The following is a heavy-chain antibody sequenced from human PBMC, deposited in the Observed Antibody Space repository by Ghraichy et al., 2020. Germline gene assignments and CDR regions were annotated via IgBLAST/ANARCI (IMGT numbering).Heavy chain of an antibody. CDR3: AKDLSSWYKGFDY. CDR2: ISGSGGST. D-gene: IGHD6-13*01. V-gene: IGHV3-23*01. Sequence: GGSLRLSCAASGFTFSSYAMSWVRQAPGKGLEWVSAISGSGGSTYYADSVKGRFTISRDNSKNTLYLKMNSLRAEDTAVYYCAKDLSSWYKGFDYWGQGTLVTVSS. CDR1: GFTFSSYA. J-gene: IGHJ4*02.